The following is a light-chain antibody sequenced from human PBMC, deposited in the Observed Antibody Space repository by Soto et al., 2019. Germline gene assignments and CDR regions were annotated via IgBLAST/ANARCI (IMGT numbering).Light chain of an antibody. CDR1: QAIRNY. V-gene: IGKV1-33*01. Sequence: DIQMTQSPSSLSASVGDRVTITCQASQAIRNYLNWYKQRTGKDPKLLIYGGSTLETGVQSRFSGRGSATDFTLNISSLQTEDIATYDCQQYDTLPPTFGGGTKGDIK. CDR3: QQYDTLPPT. CDR2: GGS. J-gene: IGKJ4*01.